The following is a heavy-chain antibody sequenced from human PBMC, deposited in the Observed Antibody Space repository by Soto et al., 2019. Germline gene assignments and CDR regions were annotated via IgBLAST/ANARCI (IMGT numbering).Heavy chain of an antibody. D-gene: IGHD4-17*01. J-gene: IGHJ6*02. CDR2: INHSGST. CDR3: ARGYGGKWHRYYYYYYGMDV. V-gene: IGHV4-34*01. Sequence: PSETLSLTCAVYGGSFSGYYWSWIRQPPGKGLEWIGEINHSGSTNYNPSLKSRVTISVDTSKNQFSLKLSSVTAADTAVYYCARGYGGKWHRYYYYYYGMDVWGQGTTVTVSS. CDR1: GGSFSGYY.